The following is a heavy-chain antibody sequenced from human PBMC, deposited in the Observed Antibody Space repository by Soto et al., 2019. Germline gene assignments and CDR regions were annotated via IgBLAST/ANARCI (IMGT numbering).Heavy chain of an antibody. V-gene: IGHV3-30*18. D-gene: IGHD6-13*01. Sequence: QVQLVESGGGVVQPGRSLRLSCAASGFTFNNYGMHWVRQAPGKGLEWGATISNDGSDKYYADSVKGRLTISRDNSKNTVYLQMNSLRDEETAVYYCAKDQGIAASHGIDWGQGTMVTVSS. CDR1: GFTFNNYG. CDR3: AKDQGIAASHGID. CDR2: ISNDGSDK. J-gene: IGHJ3*01.